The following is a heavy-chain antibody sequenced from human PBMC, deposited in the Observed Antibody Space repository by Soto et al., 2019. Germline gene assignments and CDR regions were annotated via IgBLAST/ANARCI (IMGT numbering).Heavy chain of an antibody. D-gene: IGHD4-17*01. J-gene: IGHJ3*02. CDR3: ARHNTDYGGNSVSPSLGAFDI. Sequence: GESLKISCKGSGYSFIDYWIGWVRQVPGKGLEWMGVIYPGDSDTRYSPSFQGHVTISADKSISTAYLQWSTLKASDTAMYYCARHNTDYGGNSVSPSLGAFDISGQGTMVTVSS. V-gene: IGHV5-51*01. CDR2: IYPGDSDT. CDR1: GYSFIDYW.